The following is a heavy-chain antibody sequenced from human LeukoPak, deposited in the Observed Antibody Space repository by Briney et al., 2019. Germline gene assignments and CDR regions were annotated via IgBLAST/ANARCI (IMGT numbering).Heavy chain of an antibody. CDR3: ARDLGEGVVPADFFDY. V-gene: IGHV1-46*01. CDR1: GYTFTSYY. J-gene: IGHJ4*02. D-gene: IGHD2-2*01. CDR2: INPSGGST. Sequence: ASVKVSCKASGYTFTSYYMHWVRQAPGQGLEWMGIINPSGGSTGYAQKFQGRVTMTRDTSTSTVYMELSSLRSVDTAVYYCARDLGEGVVPADFFDYWGQGTLVTVSS.